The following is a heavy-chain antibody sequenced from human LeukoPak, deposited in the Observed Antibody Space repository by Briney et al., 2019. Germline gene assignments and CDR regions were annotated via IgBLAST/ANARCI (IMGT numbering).Heavy chain of an antibody. V-gene: IGHV1-18*01. CDR1: GYTFTSYG. D-gene: IGHD3-10*01. Sequence: ASVKVSCKASGYTFTSYGISWVRQAPGPRLEWMGWIGAYNVNTNYAQKLQGRVTMTTDTSTSTAYKELRCIRSDDTGVDYCAREGVPQLLWFGESANWFDPWGQGTLVTVSS. CDR2: IGAYNVNT. J-gene: IGHJ5*02. CDR3: AREGVPQLLWFGESANWFDP.